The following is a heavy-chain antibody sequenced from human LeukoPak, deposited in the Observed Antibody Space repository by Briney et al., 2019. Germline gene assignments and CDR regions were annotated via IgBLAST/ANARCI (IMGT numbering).Heavy chain of an antibody. CDR2: IIPNFGTA. CDR1: GGTFSSYA. CDR3: ASQQDYYGSGRDDWFDP. J-gene: IGHJ5*02. D-gene: IGHD3-10*01. V-gene: IGHV1-69*06. Sequence: SVKVSCTASGGTFSSYAISWVRQAPGQGLEWMGGIIPNFGTANYAHKFKGRVTITADKSTSTAYMELSSLRSEDTAVYYCASQQDYYGSGRDDWFDPWGQGTLVTVSS.